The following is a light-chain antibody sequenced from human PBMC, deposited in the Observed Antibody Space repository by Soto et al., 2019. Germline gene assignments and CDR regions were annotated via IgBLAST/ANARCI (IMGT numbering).Light chain of an antibody. J-gene: IGKJ5*01. Sequence: DIVMTQSPDPLAVSLGERATINCKSSQSVLYSSNNKNHLAWYQQKPGHPPKLLIYWASTRESGVPDRFSGSGSGTDFTPTISSLQAEDVAVYYCQQYYSTPITFGQGTRLEIK. V-gene: IGKV4-1*01. CDR3: QQYYSTPIT. CDR1: QSVLYSSNNKNH. CDR2: WAS.